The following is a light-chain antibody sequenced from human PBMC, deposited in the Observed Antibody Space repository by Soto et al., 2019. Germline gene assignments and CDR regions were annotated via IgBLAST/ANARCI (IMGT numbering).Light chain of an antibody. CDR3: HQYVSSPLT. J-gene: IGKJ4*01. CDR1: QSVSSSY. V-gene: IGKV3-20*01. CDR2: VAS. Sequence: EIVLTQSPGTLSLSPGERATLSCRASQSVSSSYLAWYQQKPGQAPRLLIYVASSRATGILDRFSGSGSGTDFTLTISMLEPEDFAVYYCHQYVSSPLTFGGGTKVEIK.